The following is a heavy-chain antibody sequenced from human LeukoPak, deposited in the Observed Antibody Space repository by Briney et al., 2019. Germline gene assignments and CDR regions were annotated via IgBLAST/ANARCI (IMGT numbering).Heavy chain of an antibody. J-gene: IGHJ5*02. Sequence: GESLKISCKGSGYSFTSYWIGWVRQVPGKGLEWMGIIYPGDSDTRYSPSFQGQVTISADKSISTAYLQWSSLKASDTAMYYCARLRIVVVVAATRSWFDPWGQGTLVTVSS. CDR2: IYPGDSDT. D-gene: IGHD2-15*01. CDR1: GYSFTSYW. CDR3: ARLRIVVVVAATRSWFDP. V-gene: IGHV5-51*01.